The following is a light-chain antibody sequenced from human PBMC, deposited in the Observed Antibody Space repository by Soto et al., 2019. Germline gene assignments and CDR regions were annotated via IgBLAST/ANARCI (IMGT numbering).Light chain of an antibody. J-gene: IGKJ5*01. CDR3: QQYNNWPS. V-gene: IGKV3-15*01. CDR2: GAS. Sequence: EIVMSQSPATLSVSPGGRAALSVTARQSVSSNVALYQQKPGQAPRLLIDGASTRATGIPARFSGSGSETEFTLTIRSLQSEYFTVYFCQQYNNWPSFGQGTRLEIK. CDR1: QSVSSN.